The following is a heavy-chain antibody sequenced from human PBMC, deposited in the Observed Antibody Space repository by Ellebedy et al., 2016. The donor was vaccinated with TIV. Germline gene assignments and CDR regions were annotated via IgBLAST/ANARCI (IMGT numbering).Heavy chain of an antibody. J-gene: IGHJ6*02. Sequence: GESLKISCAASGFTLNTYGMHWVRQTPDRGLEWVAFISSDGSEKYYVGSVKGRFTISRDISKNTLYLEMNSLRGDDTAVYYCAEEGGSSRGASGMDVWGQGTTVTVSS. CDR2: ISSDGSEK. CDR1: GFTLNTYG. D-gene: IGHD6-6*01. CDR3: AEEGGSSRGASGMDV. V-gene: IGHV3-30*18.